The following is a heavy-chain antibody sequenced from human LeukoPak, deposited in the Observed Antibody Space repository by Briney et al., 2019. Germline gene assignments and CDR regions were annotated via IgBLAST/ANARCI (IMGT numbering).Heavy chain of an antibody. J-gene: IGHJ4*02. CDR1: GFTFNTYA. CDR2: ISASGGST. D-gene: IGHD3-16*02. CDR3: AKVGMHYDYVWGSYRR. Sequence: GGSLRLSCAASGFTFNTYAMSWVRQAPGKGLEWVSGISASGGSTYYADSVKGRFTISRDNSKNTLYLQMNSLRAEDTAVYYCAKVGMHYDYVWGSYRRWGQGTLVTVSS. V-gene: IGHV3-23*01.